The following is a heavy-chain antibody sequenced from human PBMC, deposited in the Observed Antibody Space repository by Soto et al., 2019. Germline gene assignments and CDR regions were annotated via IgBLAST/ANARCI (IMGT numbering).Heavy chain of an antibody. V-gene: IGHV1-69*12. J-gene: IGHJ4*02. CDR2: IIPIFGTA. CDR1: GGTFSSYA. Sequence: QVQLVQSGAEVKKPGSSVKVSCKASGGTFSSYAISWVRQAPGQGLGWMGGIIPIFGTANYAQKFQGRVTITADESTSTAYTELRSLRSEYTAVYYCAREAPYSSGWYGGWGQGTLVTVSS. D-gene: IGHD6-19*01. CDR3: AREAPYSSGWYGG.